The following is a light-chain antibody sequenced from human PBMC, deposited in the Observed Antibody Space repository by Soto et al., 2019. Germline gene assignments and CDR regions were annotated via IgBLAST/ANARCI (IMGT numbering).Light chain of an antibody. CDR1: SSDVGGYNY. CDR2: EVT. Sequence: QSALTQPASVSGSPGQSITISCTGTSSDVGGYNYVSWYQQHPGKAPKLVIYEVTKRPSGVSNRFSGSKSGNTASLTISGLQAEDETDYYCSSYTSTNHVVFGGATPLTVL. CDR3: SSYTSTNHVV. V-gene: IGLV2-14*01. J-gene: IGLJ2*01.